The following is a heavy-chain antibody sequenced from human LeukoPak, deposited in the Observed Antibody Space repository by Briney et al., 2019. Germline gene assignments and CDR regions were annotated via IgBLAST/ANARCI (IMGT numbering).Heavy chain of an antibody. J-gene: IGHJ5*02. D-gene: IGHD5-12*01. Sequence: GGSLRLSCAASGFTFSDYYMSWIRQAPGKGLEWVSYISSSGSTIYYADSVKGRFTISRDNAKNSLYLQMNSLRAEDTAVYYCARVVGDIVATIFWGQQQLWFDPWGQGTLVTVSS. CDR3: ARVVGDIVATIFWGQQQLWFDP. CDR2: ISSSGSTI. V-gene: IGHV3-11*04. CDR1: GFTFSDYY.